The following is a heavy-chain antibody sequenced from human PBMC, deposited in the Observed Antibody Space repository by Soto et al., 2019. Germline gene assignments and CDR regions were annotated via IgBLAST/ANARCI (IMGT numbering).Heavy chain of an antibody. V-gene: IGHV3-23*01. CDR1: GFTFSSYA. CDR2: ISGSGGST. Sequence: GGSLRLSCAASGFTFSSYAMSWVRQAPGKGLEWVSAISGSGGSTYYADSVKGRFTISRDNSKNTLYLQMNSLRAEDTAVYYCAKDQGVDYDFWSGYLYYFDYWGQGTLVTVSS. J-gene: IGHJ4*02. D-gene: IGHD3-3*01. CDR3: AKDQGVDYDFWSGYLYYFDY.